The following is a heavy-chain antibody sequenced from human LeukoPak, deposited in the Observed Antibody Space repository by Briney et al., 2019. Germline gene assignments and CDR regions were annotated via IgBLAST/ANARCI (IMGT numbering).Heavy chain of an antibody. Sequence: PGGSLRLSCAASGFTFDDYAMHWVRQAPGKGLEWVSGISWNSGSIGYADSVKGRFTIFRDNAKNSLYLQLSSLRPEDTALYYCAKHLTATNTYIFFGLDVWGQGTSVTVSS. CDR3: AKHLTATNTYIFFGLDV. CDR2: ISWNSGSI. D-gene: IGHD1-26*01. V-gene: IGHV3-9*01. J-gene: IGHJ6*02. CDR1: GFTFDDYA.